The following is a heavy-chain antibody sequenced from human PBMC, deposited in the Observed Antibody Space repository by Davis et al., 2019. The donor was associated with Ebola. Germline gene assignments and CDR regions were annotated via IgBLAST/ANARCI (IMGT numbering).Heavy chain of an antibody. V-gene: IGHV3-7*01. J-gene: IGHJ4*02. CDR2: IKQDGSEK. D-gene: IGHD4-17*01. Sequence: GESLKISCAASGFAFYSFAMSWVRQAPGKGLEWVANIKQDGSEKYYVDSVKSRFTISRDNAKNSLYLQMNSLRAEDTAVYYCARRTGYWGQGTLVTVSS. CDR3: ARRTGY. CDR1: GFAFYSFA.